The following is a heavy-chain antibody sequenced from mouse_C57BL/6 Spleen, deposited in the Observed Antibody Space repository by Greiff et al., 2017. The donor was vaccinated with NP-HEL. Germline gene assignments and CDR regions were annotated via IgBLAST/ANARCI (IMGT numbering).Heavy chain of an antibody. J-gene: IGHJ2*01. CDR3: ARCDYGSLYYFDY. V-gene: IGHV1-64*01. CDR2: IHPNSGST. Sequence: QVQLKQSGAELVKPGASVKLSCKASGYTFTSYWMHWVKQRPGQGLEWIGMIHPNSGSTNYNEKFKSKATLTVDKSSSTAYMQLSSLTSEDSAVYYCARCDYGSLYYFDYWGQGTTLTVSS. CDR1: GYTFTSYW. D-gene: IGHD1-1*01.